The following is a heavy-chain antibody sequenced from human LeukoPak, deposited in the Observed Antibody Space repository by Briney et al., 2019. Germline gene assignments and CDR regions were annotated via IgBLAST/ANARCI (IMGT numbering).Heavy chain of an antibody. Sequence: PSETLSLTCAVYGGSFSGYYWSWIRQPPGKGLEWIGEINHSGSTNYNPSLKSRVTISVDTSKNQFSLKLSSVTAADTAVYYCARPSRRGSSSWYRWFDPWGQGTLVTVSS. V-gene: IGHV4-34*01. D-gene: IGHD6-13*01. CDR2: INHSGST. J-gene: IGHJ5*02. CDR3: ARPSRRGSSSWYRWFDP. CDR1: GGSFSGYY.